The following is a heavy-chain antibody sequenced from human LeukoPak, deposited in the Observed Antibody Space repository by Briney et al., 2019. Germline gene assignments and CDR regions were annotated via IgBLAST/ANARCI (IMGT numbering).Heavy chain of an antibody. J-gene: IGHJ4*02. Sequence: SETLSLTCTVSGGSISSYYWNWIRQPPGKGLEWIGYIYYSGGTYYNPSLKSRVTISVDASKNQFSLKLISVTAADTAVYYCAREDTGGLDYWGQGILVTVSP. CDR1: GGSISSYY. CDR2: IYYSGGT. D-gene: IGHD2-8*02. V-gene: IGHV4-59*12. CDR3: AREDTGGLDY.